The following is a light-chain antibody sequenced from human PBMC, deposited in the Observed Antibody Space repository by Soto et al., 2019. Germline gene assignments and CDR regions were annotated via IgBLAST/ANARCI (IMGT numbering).Light chain of an antibody. J-gene: IGLJ1*01. CDR2: EVN. Sequence: HSARAQLPSASGSPGQSVAISCTGTSSDVGGYNYVSWYQQHPGKAPKLMIYEVNKRPSGVPDRFSGSKSGNTASLTVSGLQAEDEADYYCSSYAGSSNVFGTGTKVTVL. CDR3: SSYAGSSNV. CDR1: SSDVGGYNY. V-gene: IGLV2-8*01.